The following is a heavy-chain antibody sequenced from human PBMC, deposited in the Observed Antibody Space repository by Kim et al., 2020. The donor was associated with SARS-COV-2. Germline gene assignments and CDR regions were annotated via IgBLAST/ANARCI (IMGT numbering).Heavy chain of an antibody. CDR2: ISGSGGST. Sequence: GGSQRLSCAASGFTFSSYAMSWVRQAPGKGLEWVSAISGSGGSTYYADSVKGRFTISRDNSKNTLYLQMNSLRAEDTAVYYCAKGFLEWSTAVNWFDPWGKGTLVTVSS. CDR1: GFTFSSYA. J-gene: IGHJ5*02. D-gene: IGHD3-3*01. V-gene: IGHV3-23*01. CDR3: AKGFLEWSTAVNWFDP.